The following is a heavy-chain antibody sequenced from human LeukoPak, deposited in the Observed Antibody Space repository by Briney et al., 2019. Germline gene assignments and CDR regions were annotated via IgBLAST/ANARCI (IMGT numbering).Heavy chain of an antibody. Sequence: SQTLSLTCTVSGDSISRGDFYSSWLRQYPGVGLEWIGYIYSIGNTSYSPSLKRRVAISQNTSKNQFSLTLISVTAADTAVYYCARHLPPRSGPRPRVFDFWGQGALVTVSS. V-gene: IGHV4-31*03. CDR1: GDSISRGDFY. CDR2: IYSIGNT. D-gene: IGHD6-19*01. J-gene: IGHJ4*02. CDR3: ARHLPPRSGPRPRVFDF.